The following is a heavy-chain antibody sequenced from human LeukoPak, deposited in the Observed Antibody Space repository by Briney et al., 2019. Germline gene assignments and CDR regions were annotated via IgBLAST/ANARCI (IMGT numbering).Heavy chain of an antibody. CDR1: GYTFTSYG. CDR3: ARGFFLGSSSYFDY. D-gene: IGHD6-6*01. J-gene: IGHJ4*02. CDR2: ISAYNGNT. V-gene: IGHV1-18*01. Sequence: ASVKVSCKASGYTFTSYGISWVRQAPGQGLERMGWISAYNGNTNYTQRLQGRVTMTTDTSTSTAYMELRSLRSDDTAVYYCARGFFLGSSSYFDYWGKGTLVTVSS.